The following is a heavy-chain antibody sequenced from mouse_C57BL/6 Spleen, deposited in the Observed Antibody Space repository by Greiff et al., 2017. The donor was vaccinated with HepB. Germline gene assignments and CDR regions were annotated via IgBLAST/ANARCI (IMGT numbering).Heavy chain of an antibody. Sequence: QVQLQQPGAELVKPGASVKLSCKASGYTFTSYCMQWVKQRPGQGLEWIGEIDPSDSYTNYNQKFKGKATFTVDTSSSTAYMQLSSLTSEDSAVYYWARSGSGPLAYWGQGTLVTVSA. D-gene: IGHD1-3*01. CDR3: ARSGSGPLAY. J-gene: IGHJ3*01. V-gene: IGHV1-50*01. CDR1: GYTFTSYC. CDR2: IDPSDSYT.